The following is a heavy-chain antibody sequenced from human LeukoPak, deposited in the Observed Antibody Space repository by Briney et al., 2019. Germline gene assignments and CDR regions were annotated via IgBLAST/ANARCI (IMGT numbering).Heavy chain of an antibody. D-gene: IGHD3-3*01. CDR2: IKQDGSKN. CDR1: GFTFSTYW. Sequence: PGGSLRLSCAASGFTFSTYWMSWVRQAPGKGLEWVANIKQDGSKNYYVDSVKGRFTISRDNAKNSLYLQMNSLRAEDTAVYDCARGYYDFWSGYPIDYWGQGTLVTVSS. J-gene: IGHJ4*02. CDR3: ARGYYDFWSGYPIDY. V-gene: IGHV3-7*01.